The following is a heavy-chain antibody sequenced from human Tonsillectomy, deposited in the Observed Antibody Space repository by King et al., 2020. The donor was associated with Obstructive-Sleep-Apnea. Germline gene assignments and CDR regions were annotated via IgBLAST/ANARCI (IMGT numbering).Heavy chain of an antibody. CDR1: GFTFSSYA. V-gene: IGHV3-30*04. CDR2: ISYDGSNK. D-gene: IGHD5-24*01. J-gene: IGHJ1*01. CDR3: ARDPVEMATIGYFQH. Sequence: VQLVESGGGVVQPGRSLRLSCAASGFTFSSYAMHWVRQAPGKGLEWVAVISYDGSNKYYADSVKGRFTISRDNSKNTLYLQMNSLRAEDTAVYYCARDPVEMATIGYFQHWGHGTLVTVSS.